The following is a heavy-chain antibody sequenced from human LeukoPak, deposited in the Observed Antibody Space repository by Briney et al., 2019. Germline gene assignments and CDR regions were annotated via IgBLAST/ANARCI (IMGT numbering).Heavy chain of an antibody. CDR2: ISGSGGST. V-gene: IGHV3-23*01. Sequence: GGSLRLSCAASGFTFSSYAMSWVRQAPGKGLEWVSAISGSGGSTYYADSVKGRFNISRDNSKNTLYLQMNSLRAEDTAVYYCAKHIVVVTATGYYFDYWGQGTLVTVSS. CDR3: AKHIVVVTATGYYFDY. D-gene: IGHD2-21*02. J-gene: IGHJ4*02. CDR1: GFTFSSYA.